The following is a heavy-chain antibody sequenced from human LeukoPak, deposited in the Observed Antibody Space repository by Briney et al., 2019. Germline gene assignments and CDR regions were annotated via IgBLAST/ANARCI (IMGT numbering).Heavy chain of an antibody. J-gene: IGHJ4*02. CDR2: ISSNGDNT. V-gene: IGHV3-64*04. CDR3: ARGHRADGYSYGPYYFDY. CDR1: GFPFNTYA. Sequence: GGSLRLSCSASGFPFNTYAIHWVRQAPGKGLEYVAGISSNGDNTDFADSAKGRFTISRDNSKSTLFLQMNSLRAEDTAVYYCARGHRADGYSYGPYYFDYWGQGTLVTVSS. D-gene: IGHD5-24*01.